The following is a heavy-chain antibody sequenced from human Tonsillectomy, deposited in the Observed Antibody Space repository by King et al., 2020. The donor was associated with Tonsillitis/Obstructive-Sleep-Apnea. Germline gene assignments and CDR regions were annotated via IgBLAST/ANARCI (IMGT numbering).Heavy chain of an antibody. D-gene: IGHD3-22*01. Sequence: VQLVESGGGLIQPGGSLRLSCAASGFTVSSNYMSWVRQAPGKGLEWVSVIYSGGSTYYADSVKGRFTIPRDNSKNTLYLQMNSLRAEDTAVYYCARDSSGYLDAFDIWGQGTMVTVSS. V-gene: IGHV3-53*01. CDR2: IYSGGST. CDR1: GFTVSSNY. CDR3: ARDSSGYLDAFDI. J-gene: IGHJ3*02.